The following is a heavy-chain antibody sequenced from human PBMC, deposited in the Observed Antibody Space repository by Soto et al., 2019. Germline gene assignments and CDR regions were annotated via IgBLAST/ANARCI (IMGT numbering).Heavy chain of an antibody. CDR2: IDWDDDK. D-gene: IGHD3-10*01. Sequence: SGHTLVNPPQTLSLTCTFSGFSLRTTAMCVSWIRQPAGNALEWLAFIDWDDDKSYITCLMTRLVISKDTSYYQMLITMTNMDPAVTATYCCARTLPCAHDYWGRGTLVTVSS. CDR3: ARTLPCAHDY. CDR1: GFSLRTTAMC. V-gene: IGHV2-70*01. J-gene: IGHJ4*02.